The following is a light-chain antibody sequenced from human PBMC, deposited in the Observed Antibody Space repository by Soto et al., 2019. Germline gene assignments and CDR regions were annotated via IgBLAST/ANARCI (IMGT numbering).Light chain of an antibody. Sequence: EIVLTQSPGTLSLSPGERATLSCRASQSVTSSYLGWYQQKPGQAPRLLIYGASSRATGIPDRFTGSGSGTDFTLTISRLEPEDFAVYYCQQYGSSPWTFGQGTKGDIK. J-gene: IGKJ1*01. V-gene: IGKV3-20*01. CDR3: QQYGSSPWT. CDR2: GAS. CDR1: QSVTSSY.